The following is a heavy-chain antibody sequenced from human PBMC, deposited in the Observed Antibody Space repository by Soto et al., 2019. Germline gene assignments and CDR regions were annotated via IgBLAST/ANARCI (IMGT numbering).Heavy chain of an antibody. CDR2: IYYSGST. CDR1: GGSISSYY. CDR3: ARRVATRQMGYYFDY. D-gene: IGHD6-6*01. J-gene: IGHJ4*02. V-gene: IGHV4-59*01. Sequence: SETLSLTCTVSGGSISSYYWSWIRQPPGKGLEWIGYIYYSGSTNYNPPLKSRVTTSVDTSKNQFSLKLSSVTTADMAVYYCARRVATRQMGYYFDYWGQGTLVTVSS.